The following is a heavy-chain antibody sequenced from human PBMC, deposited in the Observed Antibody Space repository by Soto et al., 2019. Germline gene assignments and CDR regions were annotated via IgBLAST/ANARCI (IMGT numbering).Heavy chain of an antibody. V-gene: IGHV1-3*01. CDR1: GYALTSYA. J-gene: IGHJ4*02. Sequence: ASLNVATKASGYALTSYAMHWVRQAPGQRLEWMGWINVGNGNTKYSQKFQGRVTITRDTSASTAYMELSSLRSEDTAVYYCARSIVVVTAADYWGQGTLVTVSS. CDR3: ARSIVVVTAADY. CDR2: INVGNGNT. D-gene: IGHD2-21*02.